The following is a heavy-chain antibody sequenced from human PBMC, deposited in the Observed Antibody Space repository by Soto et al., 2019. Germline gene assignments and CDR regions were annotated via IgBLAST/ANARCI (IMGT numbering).Heavy chain of an antibody. CDR1: GFTFSSYS. CDR3: ARDDDAYCGGDCYSSY. D-gene: IGHD2-21*02. CDR2: ISSSSSYI. J-gene: IGHJ4*02. Sequence: EVQLVESGGGLVKPGGSLRLSCAASGFTFSSYSMNWVRQAPGKGLEWVSSISSSSSYIYYADSVKGRFTISRDNAKNXLYLQMNSRRAEDTAVYYCARDDDAYCGGDCYSSYWGQGTLVTVSS. V-gene: IGHV3-21*01.